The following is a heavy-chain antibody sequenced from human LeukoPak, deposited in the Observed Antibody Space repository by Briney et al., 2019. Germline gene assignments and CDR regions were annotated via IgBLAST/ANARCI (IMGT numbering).Heavy chain of an antibody. V-gene: IGHV3-9*01. Sequence: GGSLRLSCAASGFTFDDYAMHWVRQAPGKGLEWVSGISWNSGSIGYADSVKGRFTISRDNAKNSLYPQMNSLRAEDTAVYYCAKPARTDYADYWGQGTLVTVSS. CDR2: ISWNSGSI. CDR1: GFTFDDYA. CDR3: AKPARTDYADY. D-gene: IGHD1-14*01. J-gene: IGHJ4*02.